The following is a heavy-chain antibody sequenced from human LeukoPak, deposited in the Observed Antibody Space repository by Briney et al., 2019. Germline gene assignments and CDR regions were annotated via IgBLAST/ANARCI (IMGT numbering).Heavy chain of an antibody. D-gene: IGHD6-13*01. CDR1: GGSISSGSYY. J-gene: IGHJ5*02. Sequence: SETLSLTCTVSGGSISSGSYYWSWIRQPAGKGLEWIGRIYTSGSTNYNPSLKSRVTISVDTSKNQFSLKLSSVTAADTAVYYCARGSRGQQQLVEADPWGQGTLVTVSS. CDR3: ARGSRGQQQLVEADP. V-gene: IGHV4-61*02. CDR2: IYTSGST.